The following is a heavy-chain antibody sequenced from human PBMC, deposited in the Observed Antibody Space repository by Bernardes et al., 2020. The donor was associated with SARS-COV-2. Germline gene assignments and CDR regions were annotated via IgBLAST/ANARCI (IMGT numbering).Heavy chain of an antibody. D-gene: IGHD3-10*01. J-gene: IGHJ5*02. CDR3: ARRKNYYGSQIRVDWFDP. Sequence: SETLSLICIVSGGSINGYYWSWIRQPPGRELEWIAYVYDSGGTSYNPSLQSRVTISVDTSKNQFSLNLRSVTAADTAVYYCARRKNYYGSQIRVDWFDPWGQGILVTVSA. V-gene: IGHV4-59*08. CDR1: GGSINGYY. CDR2: VYDSGGT.